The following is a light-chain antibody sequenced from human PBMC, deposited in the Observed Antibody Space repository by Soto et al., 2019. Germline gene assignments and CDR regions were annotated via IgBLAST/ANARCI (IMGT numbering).Light chain of an antibody. CDR1: QSVSNNY. Sequence: EIVLTQSPGTLSLSPGERATLSCRASQSVSNNYLARYQQKPGQAPRLLIYGASSRATGIPDRFSGSGSGTDFTLTISRLEPEDFGVYYCQQYGSSQFTFGPGTKVDIK. CDR2: GAS. J-gene: IGKJ3*01. V-gene: IGKV3-20*01. CDR3: QQYGSSQFT.